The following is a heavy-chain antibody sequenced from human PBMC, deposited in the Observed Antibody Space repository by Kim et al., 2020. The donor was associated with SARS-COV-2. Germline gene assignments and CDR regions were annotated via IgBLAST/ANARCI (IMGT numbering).Heavy chain of an antibody. CDR1: GFTFNTYT. CDR2: ITVSSTHI. CDR3: ARGWFGQVGDY. J-gene: IGHJ4*02. V-gene: IGHV3-21*01. D-gene: IGHD3-10*01. Sequence: GGSLRLSCAASGFTFNTYTMDWVRQAPGKGLEWVSSITVSSTHIYYANSVKGRFTISRDNARNSVYLQMNSLRVDDTAVYYCARGWFGQVGDYGGQGTWGTVSS.